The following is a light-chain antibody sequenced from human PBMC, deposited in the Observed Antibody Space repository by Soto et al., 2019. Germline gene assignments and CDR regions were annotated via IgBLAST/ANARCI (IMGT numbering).Light chain of an antibody. CDR3: QQYNRSPWT. CDR1: QSISNW. J-gene: IGKJ1*01. V-gene: IGKV1-5*01. Sequence: DIQMTQSPSTLSASVGDRVTLTCRASQSISNWLAWYQQKPGKAPKLLIYYASSLASGVPTRFSGSGSGTEYTLTISSLQHVDFGTYYCQQYNRSPWTFGQGTKVEIK. CDR2: YAS.